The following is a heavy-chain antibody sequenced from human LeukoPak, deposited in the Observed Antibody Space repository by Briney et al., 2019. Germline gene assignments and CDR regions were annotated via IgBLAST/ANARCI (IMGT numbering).Heavy chain of an antibody. CDR1: GGSFSGYY. CDR2: INHSGST. J-gene: IGHJ5*02. CDR3: ARGQPYYYGSGSPFDP. Sequence: SETLSLTCAVYGGSFSGYYWSWIRQPPGKGLEWIGEINHSGSTNYNPSLKSRVTISVDTSKNQFSLKLSSVTAADTAVYYCARGQPYYYGSGSPFDPWGQGTLVTVSS. D-gene: IGHD3-10*01. V-gene: IGHV4-34*01.